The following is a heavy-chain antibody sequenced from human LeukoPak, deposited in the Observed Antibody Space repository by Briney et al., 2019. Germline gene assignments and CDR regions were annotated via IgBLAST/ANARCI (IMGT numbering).Heavy chain of an antibody. V-gene: IGHV3-21*01. CDR2: ISSSSSYI. CDR3: ARDLSRGSGYDY. CDR1: GFTFSSYS. Sequence: PGGSLRLSCAASGFTFSSYSMNWLRQAPGKGLEWVSSISSSSSYIYYADSVKGRFTISRDNAKNSLYLKRNSLRAEDTAVYYCARDLSRGSGYDYWGQGTLVTVSS. J-gene: IGHJ4*02. D-gene: IGHD6-19*01.